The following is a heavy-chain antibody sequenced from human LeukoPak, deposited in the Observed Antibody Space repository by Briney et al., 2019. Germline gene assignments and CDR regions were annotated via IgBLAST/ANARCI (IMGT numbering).Heavy chain of an antibody. CDR1: GFTFSSYV. CDR3: AKGSNWGSGYYFDF. V-gene: IGHV3-23*01. J-gene: IGHJ4*02. CDR2: ITSSGSTT. D-gene: IGHD7-27*01. Sequence: GGSLRLSCAASGFTFSSYVMGWVRQAPGKGLEWVSSITSSGSTTYYADSVKGRFTISRDNSENTLYLQMSSLRADETALYHCAKGSNWGSGYYFDFWGQGALVTVSS.